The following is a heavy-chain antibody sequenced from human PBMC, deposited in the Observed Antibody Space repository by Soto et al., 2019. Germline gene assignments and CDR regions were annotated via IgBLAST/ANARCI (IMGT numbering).Heavy chain of an antibody. J-gene: IGHJ2*01. Sequence: QVQLVQSGAEVKKPGASVKVSCKASGYTFTSYDINWVRQATGQGLEWMGWMNPNSGNTGYAEKFQGRVTXTXNXXISTAYMELSSLRSEDTAVYYCAVYGGNRYGYFDLWGRGTLVTVSS. CDR1: GYTFTSYD. V-gene: IGHV1-8*01. D-gene: IGHD4-17*01. CDR2: MNPNSGNT. CDR3: AVYGGNRYGYFDL.